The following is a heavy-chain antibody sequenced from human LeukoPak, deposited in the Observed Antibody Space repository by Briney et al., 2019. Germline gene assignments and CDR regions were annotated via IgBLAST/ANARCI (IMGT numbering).Heavy chain of an antibody. V-gene: IGHV3-21*01. CDR1: GFTFSSYS. J-gene: IGHJ6*03. Sequence: ESGGSLRLSCAASGFTFSSYSMNWVRQAPGKGLEWVSSISSSSSYIYYADSVKGRFTISRDNAKNSLYLQMNSLRAEDTAVYYCARNTVGGRGYMDVWGKGTTVTVSS. D-gene: IGHD5-12*01. CDR2: ISSSSSYI. CDR3: ARNTVGGRGYMDV.